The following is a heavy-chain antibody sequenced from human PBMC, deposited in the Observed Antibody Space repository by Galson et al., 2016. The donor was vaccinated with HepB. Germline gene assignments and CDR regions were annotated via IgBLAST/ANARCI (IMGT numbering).Heavy chain of an antibody. V-gene: IGHV3-7*01. Sequence: SLRLSCAGSGFGFGVFWMNWVRQAPGKGLEWVANIKYDRTEQNYADSVKGRFTIARDNAKNSVDLQMFRLRADDTAVYYCARRNSLDDGGQGALVTVSS. D-gene: IGHD1-7*01. CDR2: IKYDRTEQ. CDR1: GFGFGVFW. J-gene: IGHJ4*02. CDR3: ARRNSLDD.